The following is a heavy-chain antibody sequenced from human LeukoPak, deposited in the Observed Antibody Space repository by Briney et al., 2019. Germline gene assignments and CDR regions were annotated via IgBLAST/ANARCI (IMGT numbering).Heavy chain of an antibody. D-gene: IGHD3-22*01. J-gene: IGHJ3*01. CDR2: IYYSGST. Sequence: PSETLSLTCTVSGGSISSGGYYWSWIRQHPGKGLEWIGYIYYSGSTYYNPSLKSRVTISVDTSKNQFSLKLSSVTAADTALYYCARELRYDNSDSGAFWGQGTVVTVSS. V-gene: IGHV4-31*03. CDR3: ARELRYDNSDSGAF. CDR1: GGSISSGGYY.